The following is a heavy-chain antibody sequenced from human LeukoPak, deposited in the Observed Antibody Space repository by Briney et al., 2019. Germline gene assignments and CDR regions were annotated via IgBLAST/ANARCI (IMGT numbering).Heavy chain of an antibody. D-gene: IGHD6-19*01. Sequence: GASVKVSCKTSGYTFTSYLLHWVRLAPGQSLEWMGWINAGNGNTKYSQRFQGRITISRDTSATTVYMELSSLRSEDTAVYYCARDPEPAAVAGSSDYYYYYMDVWGKGTTVTVSS. V-gene: IGHV1-3*01. J-gene: IGHJ6*03. CDR1: GYTFTSYL. CDR2: INAGNGNT. CDR3: ARDPEPAAVAGSSDYYYYYMDV.